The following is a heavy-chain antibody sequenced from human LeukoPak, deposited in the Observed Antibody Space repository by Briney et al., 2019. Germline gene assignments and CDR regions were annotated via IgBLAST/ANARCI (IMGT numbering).Heavy chain of an antibody. D-gene: IGHD3-9*01. CDR1: GGTFSSYA. Sequence: ASVKVSCKASGGTFSSYAISWVRQAPGQGLEWMGGIIPIFGTANYAQKFQGRVTITADKSTSTAYMELSSLRSEDTAVYYCARDRSLTGSSLDYWGQGTLVTVSS. CDR2: IIPIFGTA. J-gene: IGHJ4*02. V-gene: IGHV1-69*06. CDR3: ARDRSLTGSSLDY.